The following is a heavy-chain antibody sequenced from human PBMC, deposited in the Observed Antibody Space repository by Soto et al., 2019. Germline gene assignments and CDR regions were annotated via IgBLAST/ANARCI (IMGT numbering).Heavy chain of an antibody. Sequence: HPGTGLGGIGYIHYRGGTHYNPSLTSRVTISVDTSKNQFSLKLSSVTAADTALYYGARAKLEGYCSFFFFQAEDGIRDVRSVSAFLLTSSSDL. V-gene: IGHV4-31*02. J-gene: IGHJ2*01. D-gene: IGHD2-15*01. CDR3: ARAKLEGYCSFFFFQAEDGIRDVRSVSAFLLTSSSDL. CDR2: IHYRGGT.